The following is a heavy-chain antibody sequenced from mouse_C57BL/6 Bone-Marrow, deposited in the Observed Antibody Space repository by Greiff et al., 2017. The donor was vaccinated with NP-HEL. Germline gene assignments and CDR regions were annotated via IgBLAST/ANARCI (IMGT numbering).Heavy chain of an antibody. CDR3: ARHEKAPTGPLYYFDD. D-gene: IGHD4-1*02. Sequence: VKLQQSGAELVKPGASVKLSCKASGYTFTEYTIHWVKQRSGQGLEWIGWFYPGSGSIKYNEKFKDKATLTADKSSSTVYMERSRLTSEDSAVYFGARHEKAPTGPLYYFDDWGKGTTLTVAS. V-gene: IGHV1-62-2*01. J-gene: IGHJ2*01. CDR2: FYPGSGSI. CDR1: GYTFTEYT.